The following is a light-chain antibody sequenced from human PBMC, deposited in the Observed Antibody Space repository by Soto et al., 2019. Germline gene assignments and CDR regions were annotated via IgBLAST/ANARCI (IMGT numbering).Light chain of an antibody. V-gene: IGKV3-15*01. CDR3: KQYNNWKRT. Sequence: IVMTQSPATLSVSPGERATLSCRASQSVSSNLAWYQQKPGQAPRLLIYGASTRATGIPARFSGSGSGTEFTLTISSLQSEEFAVYYCKQYNNWKRTLGQGTKVDMK. J-gene: IGKJ1*01. CDR1: QSVSSN. CDR2: GAS.